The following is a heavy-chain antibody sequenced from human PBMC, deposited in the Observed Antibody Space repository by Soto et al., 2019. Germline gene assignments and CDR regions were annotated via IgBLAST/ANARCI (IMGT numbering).Heavy chain of an antibody. Sequence: GGSLRLSCAASGFTFSSYAMHWVRQAPGKGLEWVAVISYDGSNKYYADSVKGRFTISRDNSKNTLYLQMNSLRAEDTAVYYCARVGYDFWSGYYIGRYRVNYYYGMDVWGQGTTVTVSS. V-gene: IGHV3-30-3*01. CDR1: GFTFSSYA. D-gene: IGHD3-3*01. J-gene: IGHJ6*02. CDR3: ARVGYDFWSGYYIGRYRVNYYYGMDV. CDR2: ISYDGSNK.